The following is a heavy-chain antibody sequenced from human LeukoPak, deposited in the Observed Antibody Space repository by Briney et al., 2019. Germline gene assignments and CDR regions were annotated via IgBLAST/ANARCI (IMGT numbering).Heavy chain of an antibody. CDR2: IRSKAYSGTT. J-gene: IGHJ6*03. V-gene: IGHV3-49*04. CDR3: TRDVMVRGLTYYYYYMDV. Sequence: GGSLRLSCAASGFTFSSYAMSWVRQAPGKGLEWVGFIRSKAYSGTTEYAASVKGRFTISRDDSKSIAYLQMNSLKTEDTAVYYCTRDVMVRGLTYYYYYMDVWGKGTTVTISS. D-gene: IGHD3-10*01. CDR1: GFTFSSYA.